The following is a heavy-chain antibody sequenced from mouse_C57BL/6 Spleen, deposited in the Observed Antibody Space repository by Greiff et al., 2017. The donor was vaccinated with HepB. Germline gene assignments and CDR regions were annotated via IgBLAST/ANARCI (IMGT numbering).Heavy chain of an antibody. J-gene: IGHJ3*01. CDR2: ISGGGGNT. D-gene: IGHD1-1*01. CDR1: GFTFSSYT. CDR3: ARQDYYGSSDWFAY. V-gene: IGHV5-9*01. Sequence: EVKLVESGGGLVKPGGSLKLSCAASGFTFSSYTMSWVRQTPEKRLEWVATISGGGGNTYYPDSVKGRFTISRDNAKNTLYLQMSSRRSEDPALYYCARQDYYGSSDWFAYWGQGTLVTVSA.